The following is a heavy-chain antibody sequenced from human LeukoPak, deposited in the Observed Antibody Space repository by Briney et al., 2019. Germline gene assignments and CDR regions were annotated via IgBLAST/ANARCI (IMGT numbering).Heavy chain of an antibody. V-gene: IGHV3-30*02. Sequence: GGSLRLSCAASGFTYSHYGMHWVRQAPGKGLEWAAFIRYDGSNEYYGDSVKGRFTISRDNSKNTLSLQMNSLRVEDTAVYYCAKEGTMIVVAAPLDLWGQGTVVTVSS. J-gene: IGHJ5*02. CDR1: GFTYSHYG. CDR2: IRYDGSNE. D-gene: IGHD3-22*01. CDR3: AKEGTMIVVAAPLDL.